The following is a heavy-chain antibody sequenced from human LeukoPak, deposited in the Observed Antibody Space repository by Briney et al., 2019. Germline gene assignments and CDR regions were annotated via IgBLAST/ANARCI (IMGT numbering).Heavy chain of an antibody. Sequence: EASVKVSCKASGYTLTGYYMHWVRQAPGQGLEWMGIINPSGGSTSYAQKFQGRVTMTRDTSTSTVYMELSSLRSDDTAVYYCARDPRIAVAGKYFDYWGQGTLVTVSS. CDR1: GYTLTGYY. CDR3: ARDPRIAVAGKYFDY. D-gene: IGHD6-19*01. CDR2: INPSGGST. V-gene: IGHV1-46*01. J-gene: IGHJ4*02.